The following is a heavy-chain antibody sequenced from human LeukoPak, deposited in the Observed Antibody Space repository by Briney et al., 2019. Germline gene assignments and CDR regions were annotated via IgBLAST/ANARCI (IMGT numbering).Heavy chain of an antibody. CDR1: GFTFSSYG. Sequence: QPGRSLRLSCAASGFTFSSYGMHWVRQAPGKGLEWVAVIWYDGSNKYYADSVKGRFTISRDNSKNTLYLQMNSLRAEDTAVYYCAKGAILTGYHMYYFDYWGQGTLVTVSS. V-gene: IGHV3-33*06. CDR2: IWYDGSNK. J-gene: IGHJ4*02. D-gene: IGHD3-9*01. CDR3: AKGAILTGYHMYYFDY.